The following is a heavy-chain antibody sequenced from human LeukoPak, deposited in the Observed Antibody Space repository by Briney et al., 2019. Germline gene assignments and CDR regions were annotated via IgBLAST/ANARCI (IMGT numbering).Heavy chain of an antibody. CDR1: GFTFSSSA. CDR2: ISGSGSNT. V-gene: IGHV3-23*01. J-gene: IGHJ4*02. CDR3: AKGDSASCYSAIDS. D-gene: IGHD2-15*01. Sequence: GGSLRLSCAASGFTFSSSAMIWVRQAPGKGLEWVSAISGSGSNTYYVDSVKGRFTISRDNSKNTALLQMNGLRAEDTAVYYCAKGDSASCYSAIDSWGQGTRVTVSS.